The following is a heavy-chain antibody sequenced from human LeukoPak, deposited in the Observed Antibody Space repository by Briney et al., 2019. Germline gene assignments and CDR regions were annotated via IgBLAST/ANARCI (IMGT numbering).Heavy chain of an antibody. CDR2: ISYDGSNK. Sequence: RSLRLSCVASGFTFSSHGMHWVRQAPGKGLEWVAIISYDGSNKYYADSVKGRFTISRDNSKNTLYLQMNSLRAEDTAVYYCANRVRGTYYFDSWGQGTLVTVSS. V-gene: IGHV3-30*18. J-gene: IGHJ4*02. D-gene: IGHD2-15*01. CDR3: ANRVRGTYYFDS. CDR1: GFTFSSHG.